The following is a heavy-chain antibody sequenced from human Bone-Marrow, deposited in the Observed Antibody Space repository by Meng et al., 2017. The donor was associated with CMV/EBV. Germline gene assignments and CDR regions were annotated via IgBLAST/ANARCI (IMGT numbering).Heavy chain of an antibody. V-gene: IGHV3-23*01. J-gene: IGHJ4*02. D-gene: IGHD2-2*01. CDR1: GFTFSSYA. Sequence: GGSLRLSCAASGFTFSSYAMSWVRQAPGQGLEWVSTITNGGDNTYYADSVKGRFTISRDNSNNTLYLRMDSLRAEDTAVYFCAKGHIVVVPPALDNWGQGTLVTVSS. CDR3: AKGHIVVVPPALDN. CDR2: ITNGGDNT.